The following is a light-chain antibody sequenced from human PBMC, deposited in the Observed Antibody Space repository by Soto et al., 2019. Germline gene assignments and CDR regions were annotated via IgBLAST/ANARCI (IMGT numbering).Light chain of an antibody. J-gene: IGKJ1*01. CDR2: WAS. Sequence: DIVMTQSPDSLAVSLGERATINCKSSQSVLYSSNNKNYLAWYQQKQGQPPKLLIYWASTRESGVPDRFSGSGSGTDFTLTISSLQSEDVPVYYCQQYYSTPSWTFGQGTKVEIK. CDR3: QQYYSTPSWT. CDR1: QSVLYSSNNKNY. V-gene: IGKV4-1*01.